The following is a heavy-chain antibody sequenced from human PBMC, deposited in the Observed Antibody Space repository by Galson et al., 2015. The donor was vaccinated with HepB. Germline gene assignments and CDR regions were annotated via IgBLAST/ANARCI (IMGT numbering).Heavy chain of an antibody. D-gene: IGHD3-10*02. CDR3: ARDVRYAFEM. CDR2: ISTNSGNT. J-gene: IGHJ3*02. Sequence: SVKVSCKASGYTFTRNGIRWVRQAPGQGLEWMGWISTNSGNTYYAQKFQDRLIMTTERSTSTAYMELRSLTSDDTAFYYCARDVRYAFEMWGQGTMVTVS. V-gene: IGHV1-18*01. CDR1: GYTFTRNG.